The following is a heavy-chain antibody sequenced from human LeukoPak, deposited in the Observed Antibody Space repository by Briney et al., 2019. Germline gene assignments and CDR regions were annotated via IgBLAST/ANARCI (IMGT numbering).Heavy chain of an antibody. CDR1: GYTFTGYY. CDR3: ARTHGDSEASRY. J-gene: IGHJ4*02. Sequence: ASVMVSCKASGYTFTGYYMHWVRQAPGQGLEWMGRINPNSGGTNYAQKFQGRVTMTRDTSISTAYMELSRLRSDDTAVYYCARTHGDSEASRYWGQGTLVTVSS. D-gene: IGHD4-17*01. CDR2: INPNSGGT. V-gene: IGHV1-2*06.